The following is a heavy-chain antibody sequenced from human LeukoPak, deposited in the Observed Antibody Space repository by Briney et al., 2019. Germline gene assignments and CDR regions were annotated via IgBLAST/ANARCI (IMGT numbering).Heavy chain of an antibody. D-gene: IGHD2-2*01. V-gene: IGHV3-30*02. CDR2: ILSDGTND. Sequence: GGSLRLSCAASGLTFSIYSMHWVRQAPGGGLEWVAFILSDGTNDYYADSVKGRVTISRDNSKNTLYLQMNSLRAEDTAIYYCAKSPKGVPLEYXXQGTLVTVXX. J-gene: IGHJ4*02. CDR3: AKSPKGVPLEY. CDR1: GLTFSIYS.